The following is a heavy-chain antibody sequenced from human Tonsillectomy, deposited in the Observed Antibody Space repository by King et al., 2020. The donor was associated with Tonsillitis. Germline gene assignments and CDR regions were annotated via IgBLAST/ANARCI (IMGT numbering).Heavy chain of an antibody. CDR1: GGSFSGYY. D-gene: IGHD6-6*01. CDR2: INHSGST. V-gene: IGHV4-34*01. J-gene: IGHJ6*03. Sequence: VQLQQWGAGLLKPSETLSLTCAVYGGSFSGYYWSWIRQTPGKGLEWIWEINHSGSTNYNPSLKSRATISVDTAKNQFSLKLRSVTAADTAAFYCARGQITARPRSFYYYYMDVWGKGTTVTVSS. CDR3: ARGQITARPRSFYYYYMDV.